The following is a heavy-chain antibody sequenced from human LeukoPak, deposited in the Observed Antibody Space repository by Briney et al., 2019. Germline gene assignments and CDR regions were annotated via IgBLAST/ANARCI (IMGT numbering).Heavy chain of an antibody. CDR3: ATRPGYSGGWYVY. Sequence: SETLSLTCTVSGGSISSSSYYWSWIRQPPGRGLEWIGEINHSGSTNYNPSLKSRVTISVDTSKNQFSLKVSSVTAADTAVYYCATRPGYSGGWYVYWGQGTLVTVSS. D-gene: IGHD6-19*01. J-gene: IGHJ4*02. V-gene: IGHV4-39*07. CDR1: GGSISSSSYY. CDR2: INHSGST.